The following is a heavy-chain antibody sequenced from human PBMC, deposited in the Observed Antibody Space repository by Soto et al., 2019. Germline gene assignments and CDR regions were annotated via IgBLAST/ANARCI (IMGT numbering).Heavy chain of an antibody. CDR2: IYHTGNA. Sequence: TSETLSLTCSVSGDSIGNSRFYWAWIRQPPGEGLEWIGSIYHTGNAYYNPSLKSRVTISVDTSKNQFSLKLTSVTAADAALYYCARDFFDSSDYTTNWFDPWGQGTLVTVSS. CDR1: GDSIGNSRFY. D-gene: IGHD3-22*01. CDR3: ARDFFDSSDYTTNWFDP. V-gene: IGHV4-39*01. J-gene: IGHJ5*02.